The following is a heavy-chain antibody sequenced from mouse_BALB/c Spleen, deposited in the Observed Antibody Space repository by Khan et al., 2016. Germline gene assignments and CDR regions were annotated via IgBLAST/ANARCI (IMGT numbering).Heavy chain of an antibody. CDR2: FDPAHGNT. J-gene: IGHJ2*01. Sequence: VQLQQSGAELVKPGASVTLSCTASGSNIKDTYMPWVKHRPEQGLAWIGRFDPAHGNTKYVPQFQGQATITADTSSNTAYLQLSSLTSEDTAVYYCASGSSYFDYWGQGTTLTVSS. CDR3: ASGSSYFDY. D-gene: IGHD1-1*01. CDR1: GSNIKDTY. V-gene: IGHV14-3*02.